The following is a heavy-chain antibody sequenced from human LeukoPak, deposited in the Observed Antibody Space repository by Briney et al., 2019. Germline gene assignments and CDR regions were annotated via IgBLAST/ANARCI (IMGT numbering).Heavy chain of an antibody. Sequence: ASVKVSCKVSGYTLTELSMHWVRQAPGKGLEWMGGFDPEDGETIYAQKFQGRVTMTEDTSTDTAYMELSSLRSEDTAVYYCARGGGMEVVTAGDWYFDLWGRGTLVTVSS. V-gene: IGHV1-24*01. J-gene: IGHJ2*01. D-gene: IGHD2-21*02. CDR2: FDPEDGET. CDR3: ARGGGMEVVTAGDWYFDL. CDR1: GYTLTELS.